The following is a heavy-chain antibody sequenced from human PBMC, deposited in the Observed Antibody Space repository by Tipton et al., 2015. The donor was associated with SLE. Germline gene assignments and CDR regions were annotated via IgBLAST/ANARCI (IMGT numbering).Heavy chain of an antibody. J-gene: IGHJ3*02. Sequence: PGLVKPSDTLSLTCTVSGGSISTYYWAWIRQPPGKGLEWIASIYHSGSTFYNLSLKSRVTISIDTSKNQFSLKLSSVTAADTAVYYCAGVSRDAFEIWGQGTMVTVSS. CDR3: AGVSRDAFEI. V-gene: IGHV4-59*04. CDR1: GGSISTYY. CDR2: IYHSGST. D-gene: IGHD5/OR15-5a*01.